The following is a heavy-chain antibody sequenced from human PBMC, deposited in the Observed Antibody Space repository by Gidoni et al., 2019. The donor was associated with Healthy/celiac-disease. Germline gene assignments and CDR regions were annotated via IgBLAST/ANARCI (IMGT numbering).Heavy chain of an antibody. J-gene: IGHJ6*02. CDR2: MNPNSVNT. D-gene: IGHD3-10*01. V-gene: IGHV1-8*01. CDR1: GYTFTSYE. Sequence: QVQLVQSGAEVKKPGASVKVSCKASGYTFTSYEINWVRQVTGQVLEWMGWMNPNSVNTGYAQKFQGRVTMTRNTSISTAYMELSSLRSEDTAVYYCARGSITMVRGRDYYGMDVWGQGTTVTVSS. CDR3: ARGSITMVRGRDYYGMDV.